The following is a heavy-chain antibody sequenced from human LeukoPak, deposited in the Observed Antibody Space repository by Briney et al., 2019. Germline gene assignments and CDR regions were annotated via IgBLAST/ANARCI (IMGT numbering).Heavy chain of an antibody. D-gene: IGHD6-13*01. Sequence: PGGSLRLSCAASGFTFSSYGMHWVRQAPGKGLEWVAVIWYDGSNKYYADSVKGRFTISRDNSKNTLYLQMNSLRAEDTAVYYCARGLAAAVNDAFDIWGQGTMVTVSS. J-gene: IGHJ3*02. CDR1: GFTFSSYG. V-gene: IGHV3-33*01. CDR2: IWYDGSNK. CDR3: ARGLAAAVNDAFDI.